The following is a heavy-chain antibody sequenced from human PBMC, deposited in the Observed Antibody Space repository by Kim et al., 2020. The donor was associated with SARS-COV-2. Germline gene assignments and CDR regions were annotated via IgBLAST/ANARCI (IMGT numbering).Heavy chain of an antibody. CDR2: ISSSSSTI. V-gene: IGHV3-48*02. CDR1: GFTFSSYS. CDR3: ATDCGGDCYLGYDYGMDV. Sequence: GGSLRLSCAASGFTFSSYSMNWVRQAPGKGLEWVSYISSSSSTIYYADSVKGRFTISRDNAKNSLYLQMNSLRDEDTAVYYCATDCGGDCYLGYDYGMDVCGQGRKVTLS. D-gene: IGHD2-21*02. J-gene: IGHJ6*01.